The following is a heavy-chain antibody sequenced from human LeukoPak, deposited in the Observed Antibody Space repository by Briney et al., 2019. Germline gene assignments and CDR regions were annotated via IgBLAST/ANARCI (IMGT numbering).Heavy chain of an antibody. J-gene: IGHJ4*02. Sequence: SETLSLTCTVSGGSISSYYWSWIRQPAGKGLEWIGRIYPSGSTNYNPSLKSRVTMSVDTSKNQFSLKLSSVTAADTAVYYCAREGHPMVEYASSGYRLYWGQGTLVTVSS. CDR2: IYPSGST. V-gene: IGHV4-4*07. CDR3: AREGHPMVEYASSGYRLY. D-gene: IGHD3-22*01. CDR1: GGSISSYY.